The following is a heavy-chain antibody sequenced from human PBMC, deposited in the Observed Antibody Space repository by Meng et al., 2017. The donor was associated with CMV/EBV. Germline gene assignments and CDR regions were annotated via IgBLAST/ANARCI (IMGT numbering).Heavy chain of an antibody. CDR2: INPSGGST. CDR1: GYTFTSYY. D-gene: IGHD5-24*01. Sequence: QGPVVPSGAGVNKPGALGKVSFKASGYTFTSYYMHWVGQAPGQGLEWMGIINPSGGSTSYAQKFQGRDTMTRDTSTSTVYMELSSLRSEDTAVYYCAREFDGYTFDYWGQGTLVTVSS. J-gene: IGHJ4*02. CDR3: AREFDGYTFDY. V-gene: IGHV1-46*01.